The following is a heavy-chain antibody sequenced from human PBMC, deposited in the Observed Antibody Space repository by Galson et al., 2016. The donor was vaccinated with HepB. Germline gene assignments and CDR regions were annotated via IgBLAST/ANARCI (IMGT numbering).Heavy chain of an antibody. Sequence: SLRLSCAGSGFTFNGYNMNWVRQAPGKGPERVSSISSGSSYIYYADSVKGRFTISRDNFKNSLYLQMNSLRAEDTALYYRARVREQQLLDAFDIWGQGTMVTVSS. CDR3: ARVREQQLLDAFDI. J-gene: IGHJ3*02. CDR1: GFTFNGYN. V-gene: IGHV3-21*01. CDR2: ISSGSSYI. D-gene: IGHD6-13*01.